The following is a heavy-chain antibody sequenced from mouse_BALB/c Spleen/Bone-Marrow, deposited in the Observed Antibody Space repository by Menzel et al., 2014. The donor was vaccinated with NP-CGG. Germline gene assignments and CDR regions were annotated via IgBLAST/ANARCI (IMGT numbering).Heavy chain of an antibody. CDR1: GLTFSNYW. CDR3: TSLYYYGSRYFDY. CDR2: IRLKSNNFAT. D-gene: IGHD1-1*01. J-gene: IGHJ2*01. Sequence: GAGGGLVEPGGSMKLSCVASGLTFSNYWMNWVRQSPEKGLEWVAEIRLKSNNFATHYAESVKGRFTISRDDSKSSVYLEMNNLRAEDTGIYYCTSLYYYGSRYFDYWGQGTTLTVFS. V-gene: IGHV6-6*02.